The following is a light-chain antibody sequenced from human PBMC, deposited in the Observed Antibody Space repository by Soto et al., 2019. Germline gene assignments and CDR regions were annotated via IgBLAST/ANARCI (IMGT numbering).Light chain of an antibody. CDR3: QQYYSTPPFT. J-gene: IGKJ3*01. V-gene: IGKV4-1*01. CDR2: WAS. CDR1: QSVLYSSNNKNC. Sequence: DIVMTQSPDSLAVSLGERATINCKSSQSVLYSSNNKNCLAWYQQKPGQPPKLLIYWASTRESGVPDRFSGSGSGTDFTLTISSLQAEDVAVYYCQQYYSTPPFTFGAGTKVDI.